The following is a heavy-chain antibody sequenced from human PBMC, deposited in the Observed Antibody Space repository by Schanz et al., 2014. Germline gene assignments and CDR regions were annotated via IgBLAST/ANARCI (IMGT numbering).Heavy chain of an antibody. V-gene: IGHV3-33*01. CDR3: ARDSGSHYLVDY. J-gene: IGHJ4*02. CDR1: GLNFDYYG. D-gene: IGHD1-26*01. CDR2: IGYDGSEK. Sequence: QVQLVESGGGVVQPGRSLRLSCATSGLNFDYYGMNWVRQAPGKGLEWVANIGYDGSEKYYVDSVKGRFTISRDNAKNSLYLQMNSLRAEDTALYYCARDSGSHYLVDYWGQGTLVTVSS.